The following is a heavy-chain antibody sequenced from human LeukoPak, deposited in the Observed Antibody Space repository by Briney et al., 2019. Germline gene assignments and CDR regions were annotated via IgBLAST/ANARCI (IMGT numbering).Heavy chain of an antibody. V-gene: IGHV3-23*01. D-gene: IGHD1-26*01. CDR2: ISGSGGST. CDR3: AKDWAQWELRGVFAFDI. J-gene: IGHJ3*02. Sequence: GGSLRLSCAASGFTFSSYAMSWVRQAPGKGLEWVSAISGSGGSTYYADSVKGRFTISRDNSKNTLYLQMNSLRAEDTAVYYCAKDWAQWELRGVFAFDIWGQGTMVTVSS. CDR1: GFTFSSYA.